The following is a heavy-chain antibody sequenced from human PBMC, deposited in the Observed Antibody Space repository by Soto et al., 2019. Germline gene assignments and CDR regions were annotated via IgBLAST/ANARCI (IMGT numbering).Heavy chain of an antibody. CDR1: GDSVSSNRAA. Sequence: SQTLSLTCVISGDSVSSNRAAWNWIRQSPSRGLEWLGRTYYRSKWYDDYAVSVEGRITINPDTSKNQFSLHLNSVTPEDTAVYYCASVGVASTDYGGNIDYWGPRTLVTGSS. CDR2: TYYRSKWYD. D-gene: IGHD2-15*01. CDR3: ASVGVASTDYGGNIDY. J-gene: IGHJ4*02. V-gene: IGHV6-1*01.